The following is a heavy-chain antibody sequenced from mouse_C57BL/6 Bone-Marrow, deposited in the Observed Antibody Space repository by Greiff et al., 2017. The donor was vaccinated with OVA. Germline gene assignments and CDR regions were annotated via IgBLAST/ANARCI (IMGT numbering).Heavy chain of an antibody. V-gene: IGHV1-55*01. D-gene: IGHD2-5*01. CDR2: IYPGSGST. CDR3: ASDYSNYGDWYFDV. J-gene: IGHJ1*03. CDR1: GYTFTSYW. Sequence: VQLQQPGAELVKPGASVKMSCKASGYTFTSYWITWVKQRPGQGLEWIGDIYPGSGSTNYNEKFKSKATLTVDTSSSTAYMQLSSLTSEDSAVYYCASDYSNYGDWYFDVWGTGTTVTVSS.